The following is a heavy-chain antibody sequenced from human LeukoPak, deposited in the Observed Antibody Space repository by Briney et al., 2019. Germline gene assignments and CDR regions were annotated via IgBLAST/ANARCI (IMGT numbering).Heavy chain of an antibody. V-gene: IGHV1-2*02. CDR2: INPTIGGT. J-gene: IGHJ4*02. CDR3: ARAPGSNPIYYFDY. D-gene: IGHD3-3*01. Sequence: ASVKVSCKASGYTFTGYYMHWVRLAPGQGLEWMGWINPTIGGTNVAQKFQGRVTMTKETSISTAYMELSRLRSDDTAVYYCARAPGSNPIYYFDYWGQGTLVTVSS. CDR1: GYTFTGYY.